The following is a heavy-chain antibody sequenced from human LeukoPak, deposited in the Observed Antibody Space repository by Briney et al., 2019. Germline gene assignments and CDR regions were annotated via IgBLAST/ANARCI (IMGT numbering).Heavy chain of an antibody. V-gene: IGHV1-18*01. CDR1: GYDFTSVG. J-gene: IGHJ4*02. D-gene: IGHD6-19*01. CDR3: ARAGPGSGWYFDY. Sequence: GASVKVSCKASGYDFTSVGITWVRRAPGQGLEWMGWISPYNGNTRYAQKFQGRVATTTDTSTTTAYMELRGLRFNDTAVYYCARAGPGSGWYFDYWGQGTLVTVSS. CDR2: ISPYNGNT.